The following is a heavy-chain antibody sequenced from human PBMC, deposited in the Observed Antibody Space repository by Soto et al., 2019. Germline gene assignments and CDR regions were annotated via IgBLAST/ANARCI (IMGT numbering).Heavy chain of an antibody. V-gene: IGHV1-8*01. CDR1: GYTFTSYD. J-gene: IGHJ3*02. D-gene: IGHD6-19*01. CDR2: MNPNSGNT. CDR3: ARGAVAARGDAFDI. Sequence: ASVKVSCKASGYTFTSYDINWVRQATGQGLEWMGWMNPNSGNTGYAQKFQGRVTMTRNTSISTAYMELSSLRSEDTAVYYCARGAVAARGDAFDIWGQGTMVTVSS.